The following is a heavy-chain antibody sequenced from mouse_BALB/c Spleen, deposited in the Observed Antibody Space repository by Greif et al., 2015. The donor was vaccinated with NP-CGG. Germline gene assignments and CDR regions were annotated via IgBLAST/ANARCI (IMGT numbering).Heavy chain of an antibody. Sequence: EVQRVESGGDLVKPGGSLKLSCAASGFTFSSYGMSWVRQTPDKRLEWVATISSGGRYTYYPDSVKGRFTISRDNAKNTLYLQMSSLKSEDTAMYYCARPPSGYDGFAYWGQGTLVTVSA. J-gene: IGHJ3*01. CDR2: ISSGGRYT. V-gene: IGHV5-6*01. CDR3: ARPPSGYDGFAY. CDR1: GFTFSSYG. D-gene: IGHD2-2*01.